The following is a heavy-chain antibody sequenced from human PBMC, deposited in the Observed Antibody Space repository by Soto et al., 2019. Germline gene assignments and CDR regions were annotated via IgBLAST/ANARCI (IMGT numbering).Heavy chain of an antibody. CDR3: ARVKWLRFLSHWFDP. V-gene: IGHV3-30*03. CDR2: MSYDGTNK. J-gene: IGHJ5*02. D-gene: IGHD5-12*01. CDR1: GFTVSDNS. Sequence: SGGSLRLSCAASGFTVSDNSMSWGRQAPGKGLEWVALMSYDGTNKYYADSVKGRFSISRDNSKNTLSLQMNSLRVEDTAVYYCARVKWLRFLSHWFDPWGQGTLVTVSS.